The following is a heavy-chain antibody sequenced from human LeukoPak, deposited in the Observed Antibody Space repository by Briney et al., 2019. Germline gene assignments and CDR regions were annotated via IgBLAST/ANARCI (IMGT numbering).Heavy chain of an antibody. CDR3: AISRGYSYGMTFDY. J-gene: IGHJ4*02. CDR2: INHSGST. V-gene: IGHV4-34*01. D-gene: IGHD5-18*01. Sequence: SETLSLTCAVYGGSFSGYYWSWIGQPPGKGLEGIGEINHSGSTNYNPSLKSRVTISVDTSKNQFSLKLSSVTAADTAVYYCAISRGYSYGMTFDYWGQGTLVTVSS. CDR1: GGSFSGYY.